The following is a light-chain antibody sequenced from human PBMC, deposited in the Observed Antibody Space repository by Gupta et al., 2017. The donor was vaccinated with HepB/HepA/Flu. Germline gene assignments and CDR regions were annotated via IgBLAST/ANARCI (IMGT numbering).Light chain of an antibody. CDR3: SSYTSSSTLV. V-gene: IGLV2-14*01. CDR2: DVS. Sequence: QSALTQPASVSGSPGQSITISCTGTSSDVGGYNYGSRYQQHPGKAPKLMIYDVSNRPSGVSNRFSGSKSGNTASLTISGLQAEDEADYYCSSYTSSSTLVFGGGTKLTVL. CDR1: SSDVGGYNY. J-gene: IGLJ2*01.